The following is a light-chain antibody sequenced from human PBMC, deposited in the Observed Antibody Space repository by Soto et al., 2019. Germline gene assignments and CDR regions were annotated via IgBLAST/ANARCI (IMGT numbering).Light chain of an antibody. CDR3: TSDAGSNIGV. V-gene: IGLV2-8*01. Sequence: QSALTQPPSASGSPGQSVTISCTGTSSDVGAYNYVSWYQQYPGKAPKLMIYEVNNRPSGVPDRFSGSKSGKPASLTVSGLQPEDEADYHCTSDAGSNIGVVGGGTKLTVL. J-gene: IGLJ3*02. CDR1: SSDVGAYNY. CDR2: EVN.